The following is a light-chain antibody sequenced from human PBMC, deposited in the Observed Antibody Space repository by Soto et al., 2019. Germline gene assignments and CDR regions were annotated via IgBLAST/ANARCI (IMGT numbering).Light chain of an antibody. CDR1: QSISSY. V-gene: IGKV1-39*01. CDR3: QQYERSPYT. J-gene: IGKJ2*01. Sequence: QLSKSVFSLSVTVEETVTLTCRARQSISSYLNWYQQKPGKAPKLLIYAASSLQSGVPSRFSGSGSGTDFTLTIARLEPEDSAIYYCQQYERSPYTFGQGTKVDIK. CDR2: AAS.